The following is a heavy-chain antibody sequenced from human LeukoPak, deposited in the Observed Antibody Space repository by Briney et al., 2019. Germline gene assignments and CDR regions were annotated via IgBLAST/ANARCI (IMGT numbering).Heavy chain of an antibody. V-gene: IGHV4-39*07. Sequence: SETLSLTCTASSDSFSRRTSYWGWLRQPPGKGLEWIGSTSYSGSTSYNPSLKSRVTISVDTYKSQFSLKLTSVTAADTAVYYCAGDADTINWFFFWGQGTLVTVSS. CDR3: AGDADTINWFFF. D-gene: IGHD2-2*01. J-gene: IGHJ5*01. CDR2: TSYSGST. CDR1: SDSFSRRTSY.